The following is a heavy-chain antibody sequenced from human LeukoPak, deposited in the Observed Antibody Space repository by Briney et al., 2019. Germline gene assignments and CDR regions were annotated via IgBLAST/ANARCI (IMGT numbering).Heavy chain of an antibody. J-gene: IGHJ4*02. D-gene: IGHD4-17*01. V-gene: IGHV1-46*01. CDR2: INPSGGST. CDR1: GYTFTSYY. CDR3: ARVGDGYGDYVGVLDY. Sequence: ASVKVSCKASGYTFTSYYMHWVRQAPGQGLEWMGLINPSGGSTSYAQKFQGRVTMTRDTSTSTVYMELSSLRSEDTAVYYCARVGDGYGDYVGVLDYWGQGTLVTVSS.